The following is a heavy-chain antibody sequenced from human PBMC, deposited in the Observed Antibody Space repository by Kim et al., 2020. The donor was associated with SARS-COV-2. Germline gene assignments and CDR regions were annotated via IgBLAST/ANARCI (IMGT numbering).Heavy chain of an antibody. CDR3: ARSKQYSSSLMVGMDV. V-gene: IGHV4-34*01. J-gene: IGHJ6*02. CDR1: GGSFSGYY. Sequence: SETLSLTCAVYGGSFSGYYWSWIRQPPGKGLEWIGEINHSGSTNYNASLKSRVTISVDTSKNQFSLKLSSVTAADTAVYYCARSKQYSSSLMVGMDVWGQGTTVTVSS. CDR2: INHSGST. D-gene: IGHD6-13*01.